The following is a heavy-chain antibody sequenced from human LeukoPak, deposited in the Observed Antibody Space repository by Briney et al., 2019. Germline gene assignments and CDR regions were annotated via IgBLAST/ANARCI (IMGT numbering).Heavy chain of an antibody. V-gene: IGHV1-8*01. D-gene: IGHD6-13*01. CDR2: MNPNSGKT. J-gene: IGHJ6*03. Sequence: GASVKVSCKASGYTLTSYDINWVRQATGQGLEWMGWMNPNSGKTGYAQKFQGRITITRNTSISTAYMELSSLRSEDTAVYYCARVPRIADDVYYMDVWGKGTTVTVSS. CDR3: ARVPRIADDVYYMDV. CDR1: GYTLTSYD.